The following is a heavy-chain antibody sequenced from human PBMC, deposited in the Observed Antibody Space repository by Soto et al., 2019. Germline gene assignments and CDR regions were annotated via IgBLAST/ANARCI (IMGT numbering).Heavy chain of an antibody. D-gene: IGHD5-12*01. Sequence: SETLSLTCTVSGGSISSYYWSWIRQPPGKGLEWIGYIYYSGSTNYNPSLKSRVTISVDTSKNQFSLKLSSVTAADTAVYYCARDIKMATENYYYGMDVWGQGTTVTVSS. CDR1: GGSISSYY. CDR3: ARDIKMATENYYYGMDV. CDR2: IYYSGST. J-gene: IGHJ6*02. V-gene: IGHV4-59*01.